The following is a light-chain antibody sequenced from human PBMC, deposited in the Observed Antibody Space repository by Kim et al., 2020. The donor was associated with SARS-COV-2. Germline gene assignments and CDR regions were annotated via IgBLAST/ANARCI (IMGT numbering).Light chain of an antibody. V-gene: IGLV1-40*01. J-gene: IGLJ3*02. CDR1: TSNIGAPYD. Sequence: QRITISCSGSTSNIGAPYDVHWYQQRPGAAPKLLIFGNTNRPSGVPDRISGSKSGTSASLAIIGLQAEDEAYYYCQSYDRSLSASVFGGGTKVTVL. CDR2: GNT. CDR3: QSYDRSLSASV.